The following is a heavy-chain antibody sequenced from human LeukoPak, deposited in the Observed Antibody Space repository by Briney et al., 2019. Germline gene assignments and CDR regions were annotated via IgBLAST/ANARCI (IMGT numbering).Heavy chain of an antibody. CDR3: ARGLVIPYYYGMDV. CDR1: GGSISSGGYY. CDR2: IYYSGST. Sequence: SQTLSLTCTVSGGSISSGGYYWSWIRQHPGKGLEWIGYIYYSGSTYCNPSLKSRVTISVDTSKNQFSLKLSSVTAADTAVYYCARGLVIPYYYGMDVWGQGTTVTVSS. V-gene: IGHV4-31*03. D-gene: IGHD2-21*01. J-gene: IGHJ6*02.